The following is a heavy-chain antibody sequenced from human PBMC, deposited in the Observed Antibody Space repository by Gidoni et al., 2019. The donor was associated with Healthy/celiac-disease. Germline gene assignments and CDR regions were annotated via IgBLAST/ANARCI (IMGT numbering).Heavy chain of an antibody. D-gene: IGHD1-26*01. CDR1: GLTFGSYG. J-gene: IGHJ3*02. CDR2: IWYDGSNK. V-gene: IGHV3-33*01. CDR3: ATADEWDLMFGFDI. Sequence: QVPLVESGGGGVQPGRSMRPSCAASGLTFGSYGMQWVRQAPGKGLGVVAVIWYDGSNKYYADSVKGRFTIYRDNSKNTLYLQINSLRAEDTAVYYCATADEWDLMFGFDIWGQGTMVTVSS.